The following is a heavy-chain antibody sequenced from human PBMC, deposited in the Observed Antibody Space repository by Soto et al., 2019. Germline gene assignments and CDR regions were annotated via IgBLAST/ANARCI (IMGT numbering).Heavy chain of an antibody. CDR3: AKDIRRGYALGVCDY. D-gene: IGHD2-2*01. V-gene: IGHV3-9*01. CDR2: ISWNSGSI. Sequence: DVQLVESGGGLVQPGRSLRLSCAASGFTFDDYAMHWVRQAPGKGLEWVSGISWNSGSIGYADSVKGRFTISRDNAKNSLYLQMNSLRAEDTALYYCAKDIRRGYALGVCDYWGQGTLVTVSS. J-gene: IGHJ4*02. CDR1: GFTFDDYA.